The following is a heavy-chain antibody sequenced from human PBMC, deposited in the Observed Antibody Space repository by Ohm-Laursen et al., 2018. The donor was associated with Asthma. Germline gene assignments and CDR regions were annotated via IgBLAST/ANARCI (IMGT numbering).Heavy chain of an antibody. CDR1: GGSISSGGYY. Sequence: SQTLSLTCSVSGGSISSGGYYWSWIRQHPGKGLEWIGYIYYSGSTYYNPSLKSRVTISVDKSKNQFSLKLSSVTAADTAVYYCARVNDAPYYFDYWGQGTLVTVSS. CDR2: IYYSGST. D-gene: IGHD1-1*01. V-gene: IGHV4-31*03. CDR3: ARVNDAPYYFDY. J-gene: IGHJ4*02.